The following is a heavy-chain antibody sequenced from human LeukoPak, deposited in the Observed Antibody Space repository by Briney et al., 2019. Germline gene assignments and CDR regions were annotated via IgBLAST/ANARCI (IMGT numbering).Heavy chain of an antibody. J-gene: IGHJ4*02. V-gene: IGHV4-59*12. Sequence: PSETLSLTRTVSGGSIYSYYWRWIRQPPGKGLEWIGNIHHSGNSNFIPSYNPSLKSRVTISVDTSKNQFSLKLSSVTAADTAVYYCARLGKDIPYCSSTSCRHAFDYWGQGTLVTVSS. CDR1: GGSIYSYY. CDR3: ARLGKDIPYCSSTSCRHAFDY. CDR2: IHHSGNS. D-gene: IGHD2-2*01.